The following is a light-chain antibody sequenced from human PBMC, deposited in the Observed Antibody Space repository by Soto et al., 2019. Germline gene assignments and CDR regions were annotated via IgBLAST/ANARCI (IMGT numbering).Light chain of an antibody. Sequence: DIQMTQSPSTLSASIGDRVTITCRASQSITTFLAWYQQKPGQAPQILIYDASKLEPGVPSRLSGGGSGTEFTLTISSLQPDDFATYYCQQYSTYPLTFGGGTRVEIK. J-gene: IGKJ4*02. CDR1: QSITTF. CDR3: QQYSTYPLT. V-gene: IGKV1-5*01. CDR2: DAS.